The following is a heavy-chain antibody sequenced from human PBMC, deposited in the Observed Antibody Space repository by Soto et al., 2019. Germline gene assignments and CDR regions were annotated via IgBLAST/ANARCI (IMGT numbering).Heavy chain of an antibody. CDR3: AKSATVPAAIAY. Sequence: QVQLVQSGAEVKKPGASVKVSCKASGYSFTSYAMHWVRQAPGQRLEWMGWINAGNGNTKYSQKFQGRVTITRDTSASTAYMELSSLRSEDTAVYYCAKSATVPAAIAYWGQGTLVTVSS. D-gene: IGHD2-2*02. V-gene: IGHV1-3*01. J-gene: IGHJ4*02. CDR1: GYSFTSYA. CDR2: INAGNGNT.